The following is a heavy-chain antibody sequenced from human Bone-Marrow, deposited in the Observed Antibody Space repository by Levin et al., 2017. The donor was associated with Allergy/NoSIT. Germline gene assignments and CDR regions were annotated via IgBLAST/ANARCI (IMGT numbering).Heavy chain of an antibody. CDR1: GYTFTSFG. CDR2: ISAHNGNT. V-gene: IGHV1-18*01. D-gene: IGHD3-10*01. J-gene: IGHJ4*02. CDR3: AAFITLVRGVPKSYFDY. Sequence: EASVKVSCKASGYTFTSFGINWVRQAPGQGLEWMGWISAHNGNTNFAQKLQGRVTMTTDTSTSTAYIELRSLRSDDTAVYYCAAFITLVRGVPKSYFDYWGQGTLVTVSS.